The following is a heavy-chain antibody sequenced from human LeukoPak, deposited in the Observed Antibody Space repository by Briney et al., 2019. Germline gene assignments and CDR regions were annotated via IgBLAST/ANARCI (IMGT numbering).Heavy chain of an antibody. CDR2: INSDGSST. CDR3: ARAANWNDPTSFDY. D-gene: IGHD1-1*01. V-gene: IGHV3-74*01. CDR1: GFTLSNAW. J-gene: IGHJ4*02. Sequence: GGSLRLSCAASGFTLSNAWMHWVRQAPGKGLVWVSRINSDGSSTSYADSVKGRFTISRDNARNTLYLQMNTLRAEDTAVYYCARAANWNDPTSFDYWGQGTLVTVSS.